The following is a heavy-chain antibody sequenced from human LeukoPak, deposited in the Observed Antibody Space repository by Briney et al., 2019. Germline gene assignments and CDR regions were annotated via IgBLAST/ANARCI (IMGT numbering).Heavy chain of an antibody. J-gene: IGHJ3*02. CDR1: GYSFTSYW. Sequence: GESLKISCKGSGYSFTSYWIGWVRQMPGKGLEWMGIIYPGDSDTRYSPSFQGQVTISADKSISTAYLQWSSLKASDTAVYYCARRNKYCSGGSCYSGDAFDIRGQGTMVTVSS. CDR3: ARRNKYCSGGSCYSGDAFDI. V-gene: IGHV5-51*01. D-gene: IGHD2-15*01. CDR2: IYPGDSDT.